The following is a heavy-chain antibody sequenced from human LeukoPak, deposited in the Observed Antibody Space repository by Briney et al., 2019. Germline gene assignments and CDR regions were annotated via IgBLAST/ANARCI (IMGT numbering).Heavy chain of an antibody. J-gene: IGHJ5*02. Sequence: SETLSLTCTFSGDSFSSYYWTWIRQPPGMGLEWIGHIVYSGSTYYNPSLKSRVTISVDTSKNQFSLKLSSVTAADTAVYYCARSASSSGWSNWFDPWGQGTLVTVSS. V-gene: IGHV4-59*08. D-gene: IGHD6-19*01. CDR3: ARSASSSGWSNWFDP. CDR1: GDSFSSYY. CDR2: IVYSGST.